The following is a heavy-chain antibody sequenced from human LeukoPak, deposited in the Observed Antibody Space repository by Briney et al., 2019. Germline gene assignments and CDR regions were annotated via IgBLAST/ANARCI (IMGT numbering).Heavy chain of an antibody. CDR1: GFTFSSYE. Sequence: PGGSLRLSCAASGFTFSSYEMNWVRQAPGKGLEWVSYISSSGSTIYYADSVKGRFTISRDNAKNSLYLQMNGLRAEDTAVYYCARSYYYDSSGYDEFDYWGQGTLVTVSS. CDR2: ISSSGSTI. V-gene: IGHV3-48*03. D-gene: IGHD3-22*01. J-gene: IGHJ4*02. CDR3: ARSYYYDSSGYDEFDY.